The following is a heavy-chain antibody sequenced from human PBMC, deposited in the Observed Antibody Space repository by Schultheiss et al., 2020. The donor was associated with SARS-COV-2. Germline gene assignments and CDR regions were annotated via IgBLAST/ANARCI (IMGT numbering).Heavy chain of an antibody. J-gene: IGHJ4*02. CDR3: ARDQDYYDSSGYGY. V-gene: IGHV3-9*01. Sequence: SLKISCAASGFTFSSYAMHWVRQAPGKGLEWVSGISWNSGSIGYADSVKGRFTISRDNAKNSLYLQMNSLRAEDTAVYYCARDQDYYDSSGYGYWGQGTLVTVSS. CDR2: ISWNSGSI. CDR1: GFTFSSYA. D-gene: IGHD3-22*01.